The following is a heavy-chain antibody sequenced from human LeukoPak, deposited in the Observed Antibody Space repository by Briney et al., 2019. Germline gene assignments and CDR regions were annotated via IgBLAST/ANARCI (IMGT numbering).Heavy chain of an antibody. J-gene: IGHJ5*02. Sequence: SETLSLTCTVSGGSISSYYWSWIRQPPGKGLEWIGYIYTSGSTNYNPSLKSRVTISVDTSKNQFSLKLSSVTAADTAVYYCASLGGSSWQPYNWFDPWGQGTLVTVSS. CDR2: IYTSGST. V-gene: IGHV4-4*09. CDR3: ASLGGSSWQPYNWFDP. D-gene: IGHD6-13*01. CDR1: GGSISSYY.